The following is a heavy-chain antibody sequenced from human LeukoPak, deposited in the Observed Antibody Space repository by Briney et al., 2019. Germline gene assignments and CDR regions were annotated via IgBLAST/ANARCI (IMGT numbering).Heavy chain of an antibody. CDR1: GFTFSSYS. Sequence: GGSLRLSCAASGFTFSSYSMNWVRQAPGKGLEWVSSISSSSYIYYADSVKGRFTISRDNAKNSLYLQMNSLRAEDTAVYYCAREATTVVTLGAFDIWGQGTMVTVSS. D-gene: IGHD4-23*01. V-gene: IGHV3-21*01. CDR2: ISSSSYI. CDR3: AREATTVVTLGAFDI. J-gene: IGHJ3*02.